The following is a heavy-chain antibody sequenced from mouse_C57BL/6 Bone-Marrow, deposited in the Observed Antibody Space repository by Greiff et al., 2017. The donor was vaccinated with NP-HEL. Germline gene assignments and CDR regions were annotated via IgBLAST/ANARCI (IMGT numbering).Heavy chain of an antibody. V-gene: IGHV1-81*01. D-gene: IGHD4-1*01. Sequence: VKLMESGAELARPGASVKLSCKASGYTFTSYGISWVKQRTGQGLEWIGEIYPRSGNTYYNEKFKGKATLTADKSSSTAYMELRSLTSEDSAVYFCARSRFSNPYWYFDVWGTGTTVTVSS. J-gene: IGHJ1*03. CDR1: GYTFTSYG. CDR2: IYPRSGNT. CDR3: ARSRFSNPYWYFDV.